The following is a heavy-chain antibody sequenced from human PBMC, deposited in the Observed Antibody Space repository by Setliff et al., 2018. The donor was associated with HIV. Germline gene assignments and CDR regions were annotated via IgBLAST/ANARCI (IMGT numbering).Heavy chain of an antibody. CDR1: GGSFSGYY. Sequence: SETLSLTCAVYGGSFSGYYWSWIRQPPGKGLECIGEINHSGSTNHNPSLKSRVTISVDTSKNQFSLKLRSVTAADTAIYYCARSDLDNGSGYFDYYSYYMDVWGRGTTVTVSS. J-gene: IGHJ6*03. CDR2: INHSGST. CDR3: ARSDLDNGSGYFDYYSYYMDV. D-gene: IGHD3-22*01. V-gene: IGHV4-34*01.